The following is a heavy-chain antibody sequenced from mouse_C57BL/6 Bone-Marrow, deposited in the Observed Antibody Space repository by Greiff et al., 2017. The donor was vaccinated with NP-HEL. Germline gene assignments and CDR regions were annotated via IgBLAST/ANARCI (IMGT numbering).Heavy chain of an antibody. Sequence: EVQRVESEGGLVQPGSSMKLSCTASGFTFSDYYMAWVRQVPEKGLEWVANINYDGSSTYYLDSLKSRFFISRDNAKNILYLQMSSLKSEDTATYYCAKLGRRYAMDYWGQGTSVTVSS. J-gene: IGHJ4*01. D-gene: IGHD4-1*01. CDR3: AKLGRRYAMDY. CDR1: GFTFSDYY. V-gene: IGHV5-16*01. CDR2: INYDGSST.